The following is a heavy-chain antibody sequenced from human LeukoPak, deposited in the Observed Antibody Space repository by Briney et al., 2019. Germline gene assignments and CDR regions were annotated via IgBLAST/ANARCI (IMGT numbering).Heavy chain of an antibody. D-gene: IGHD3-10*01. V-gene: IGHV1-69*06. J-gene: IGHJ6*03. Sequence: SVNVSCKASGSTFSHYSVYGVRQAPGRGLEWMGGILPIFDTAHYAQKFQGRVTITPDNTTSTAYMELSSLRSEDSAVYCCARVRSGSGTYSIYYYYMDVWGKGTTVTVSS. CDR1: GSTFSHYS. CDR2: ILPIFDTA. CDR3: ARVRSGSGTYSIYYYYMDV.